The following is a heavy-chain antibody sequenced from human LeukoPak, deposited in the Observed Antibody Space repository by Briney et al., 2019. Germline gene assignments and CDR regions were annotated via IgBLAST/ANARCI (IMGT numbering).Heavy chain of an antibody. CDR1: GFTFSSYA. D-gene: IGHD6-19*01. CDR2: VSGSGGST. CDR3: AKAEDSSGWYTYCDY. V-gene: IGHV3-23*01. J-gene: IGHJ4*02. Sequence: GGSLRLSCAASGFTFSSYAMSWVRQAPGKGLEWVSSVSGSGGSTYYADSVKGRFTISRDSSKNTLYLQMNSLRAEDTAVYYCAKAEDSSGWYTYCDYWGQGTLVTVSS.